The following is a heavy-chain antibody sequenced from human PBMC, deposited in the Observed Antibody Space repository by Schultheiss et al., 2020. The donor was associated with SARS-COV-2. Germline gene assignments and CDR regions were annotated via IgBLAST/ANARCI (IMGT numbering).Heavy chain of an antibody. CDR3: ARDGLPYYDSSGYYNDAFDI. CDR1: GFIFSNAW. D-gene: IGHD3-22*01. V-gene: IGHV3-7*03. J-gene: IGHJ3*02. CDR2: IKQDGNEK. Sequence: GGSLRLSCAASGFIFSNAWMKWVRQAPGKGLEWVANIKQDGNEKYYVDSVKGRFTISRDNAKNSMYLQMNSLRAEDTAVYYCARDGLPYYDSSGYYNDAFDIWGQGTMVTVSS.